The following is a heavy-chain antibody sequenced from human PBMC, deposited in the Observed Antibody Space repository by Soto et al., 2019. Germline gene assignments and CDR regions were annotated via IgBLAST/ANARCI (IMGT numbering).Heavy chain of an antibody. J-gene: IGHJ4*02. CDR2: INAGNGNT. V-gene: IGHV1-3*01. CDR1: GYTFTAYA. Sequence: GASVKVSCKASGYTFTAYAMHWVRQAPGQRLEWMGWINAGNGNTKYSQKFQGRVTITTDTSASTAYMELSSLRSGDTAVYYCARGYYYDSSGYLDYWGQGTLVTVSS. CDR3: ARGYYYDSSGYLDY. D-gene: IGHD3-22*01.